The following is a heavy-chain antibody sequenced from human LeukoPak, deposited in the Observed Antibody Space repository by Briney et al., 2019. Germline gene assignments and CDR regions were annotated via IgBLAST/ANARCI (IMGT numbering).Heavy chain of an antibody. CDR1: GFTFDDYA. CDR2: ISWNSGSI. D-gene: IGHD2-21*02. V-gene: IGHV3-9*01. CDR3: AKVDYCGGDCLFFDY. Sequence: GGSLRLSCAASGFTFDDYAMHWVRQAPGKGLGWVSGISWNSGSIGYADSVKGRFTISRDNAKNSLYLQMNSLRAEDTALYYCAKVDYCGGDCLFFDYWGQGTLVTVSS. J-gene: IGHJ4*02.